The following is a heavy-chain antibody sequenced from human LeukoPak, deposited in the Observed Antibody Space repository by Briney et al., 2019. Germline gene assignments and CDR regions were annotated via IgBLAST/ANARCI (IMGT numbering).Heavy chain of an antibody. V-gene: IGHV4-4*09. CDR3: ARTFSSSSVADY. Sequence: SETLSLTCTVSGGSISSYYWSWIRQPPGKGLEWTGYIYPSGSTNYNPSLKSRVTISVDTSKNQFSLKLSSVTAADTAVYYCARTFSSSSVADYWGQGTLVTVSS. CDR2: IYPSGST. D-gene: IGHD6-6*01. CDR1: GGSISSYY. J-gene: IGHJ4*02.